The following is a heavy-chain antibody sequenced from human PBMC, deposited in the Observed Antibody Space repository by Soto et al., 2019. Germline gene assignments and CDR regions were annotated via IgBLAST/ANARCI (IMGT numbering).Heavy chain of an antibody. Sequence: PSETLSLTCTVSGGSISSYYWSWIRQPPGKGLEWIGYIYYSGSTNYNPSLKSRVTISVDTSKNQFSLKLSSVTAADTAVYYCARTDIVATMDCYYYYMDVWGKGTTVTVSS. J-gene: IGHJ6*03. D-gene: IGHD5-12*01. CDR2: IYYSGST. V-gene: IGHV4-59*01. CDR3: ARTDIVATMDCYYYYMDV. CDR1: GGSISSYY.